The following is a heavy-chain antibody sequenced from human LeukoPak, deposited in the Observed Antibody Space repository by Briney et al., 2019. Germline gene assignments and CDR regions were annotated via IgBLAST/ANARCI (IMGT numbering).Heavy chain of an antibody. D-gene: IGHD1-26*01. CDR3: AKEGEELNYYYYYMDV. V-gene: IGHV3-33*06. J-gene: IGHJ6*03. CDR1: GFTFSSYG. CDR2: IWYDGSNK. Sequence: GRSLRLSCAASGFTFSSYGMHWVRQAPGKGLEWVAVIWYDGSNKYYADSVKGRFTTSRDNSKNTLYLQMNSLRAEDTAVYYCAKEGEELNYYYYYMDVWGKGTTVTVSS.